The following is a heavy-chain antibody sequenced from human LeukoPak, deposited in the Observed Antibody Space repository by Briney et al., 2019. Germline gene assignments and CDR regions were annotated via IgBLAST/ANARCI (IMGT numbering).Heavy chain of an antibody. V-gene: IGHV3-49*04. Sequence: GGSLRLSCTASGFTFGDYAMSWVRQAPGKGLEWVGFIRSKAYGGTTEYAASVKGRFTISRDDSKSIAYLQMNSLKTEDTAVYYCTRYYYGSALLDYWGQGTLVTVSS. CDR2: IRSKAYGGTT. J-gene: IGHJ4*02. D-gene: IGHD3-10*01. CDR1: GFTFGDYA. CDR3: TRYYYGSALLDY.